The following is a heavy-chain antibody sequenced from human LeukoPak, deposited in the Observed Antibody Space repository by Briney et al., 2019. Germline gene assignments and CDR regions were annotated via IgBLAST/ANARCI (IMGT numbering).Heavy chain of an antibody. CDR1: GYTFTSYD. CDR2: MNPNSGNT. J-gene: IGHJ4*02. Sequence: GASVKVSCKASGYTFTSYDINWVRQATGQGLEWMGWMNPNSGNTGYAQKFQGRVTMTRNTSISTAYMELSSLRSEDTAVYYCARDGGPYDSQPVRDDYWGQGTLVTVSP. D-gene: IGHD3-22*01. V-gene: IGHV1-8*01. CDR3: ARDGGPYDSQPVRDDY.